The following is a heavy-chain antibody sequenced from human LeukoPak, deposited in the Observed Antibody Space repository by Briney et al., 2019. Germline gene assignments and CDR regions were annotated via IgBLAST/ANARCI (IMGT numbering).Heavy chain of an antibody. J-gene: IGHJ4*02. CDR1: GFTFSSYW. Sequence: GGSLRLSCAASGFTFSSYWMSWVRQAPGKGLEWVANIKQDGSEKYYVDSVKGRFTISRDNAKNSLYLQMNSLRAEDTAVYYCAREYYDILTGYSDYWGRGTLVTVSS. CDR3: AREYYDILTGYSDY. CDR2: IKQDGSEK. V-gene: IGHV3-7*01. D-gene: IGHD3-9*01.